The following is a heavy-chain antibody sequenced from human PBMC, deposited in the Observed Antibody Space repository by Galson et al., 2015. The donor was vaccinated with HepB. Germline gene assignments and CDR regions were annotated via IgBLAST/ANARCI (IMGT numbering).Heavy chain of an antibody. CDR1: GYIFTSHY. V-gene: IGHV1-46*01. D-gene: IGHD6-19*01. CDR3: ARPLYTSGWYSGYYYGMDV. Sequence: SVKVSCKASGYIFTSHYMHWVRQTPGQGLEWMGIINPSGGSTTHAQKFQGRVTMTRDTSTSTVYMELSSLRSEDTAVYYCARPLYTSGWYSGYYYGMDVWGQGTTVTVSS. J-gene: IGHJ6*02. CDR2: INPSGGST.